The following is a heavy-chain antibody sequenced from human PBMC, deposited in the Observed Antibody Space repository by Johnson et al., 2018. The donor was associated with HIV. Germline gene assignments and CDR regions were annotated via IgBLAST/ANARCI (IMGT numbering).Heavy chain of an antibody. CDR1: GFTFSDYY. D-gene: IGHD2-15*01. J-gene: IGHJ3*02. CDR2: VWYDGSNK. V-gene: IGHV3-30*02. Sequence: QVQLVESGGGLVKPGGSLRLSCAASGFTFSDYYMSWIRQAPGKGLEWVAVVWYDGSNKYYTDSVKGRFTISRDNSKNTVFLLLNSLRTEATAMYYCAKEDNLGVWYSDAFDIWGQGTMVTVSS. CDR3: AKEDNLGVWYSDAFDI.